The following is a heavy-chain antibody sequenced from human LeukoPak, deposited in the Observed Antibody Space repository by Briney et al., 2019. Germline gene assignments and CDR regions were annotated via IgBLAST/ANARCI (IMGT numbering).Heavy chain of an antibody. CDR2: IYPGDFDP. CDR3: VRHGLGSSWFGFDY. Sequence: GESLKISFKGSGYTFTTYWIGWVRQMPGKGLEWMGIIYPGDFDPRYSPSFQGQVTISADTSISTAYLQWSSLKASDSAMYYCVRHGLGSSWFGFDYWGQGTLVTVSS. V-gene: IGHV5-51*01. D-gene: IGHD6-13*01. CDR1: GYTFTTYW. J-gene: IGHJ4*02.